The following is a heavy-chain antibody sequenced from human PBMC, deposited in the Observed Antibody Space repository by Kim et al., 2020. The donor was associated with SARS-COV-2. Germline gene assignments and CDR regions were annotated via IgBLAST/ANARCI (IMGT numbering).Heavy chain of an antibody. CDR2: INWSGSAT. D-gene: IGHD4-17*01. CDR1: GFTFDDYA. J-gene: IGHJ5*02. V-gene: IGHV3-43D*04. CDR3: AKEADYGDYGRVDP. Sequence: GGSLRLSCEASGFTFDDYAMHWVRQVPGKGLEWVSFINWSGSATYYAASVKGRFTTSRDNRKASLYLQMSSLTAEDTAFYYCAKEADYGDYGRVDPWGRGTLVTVSS.